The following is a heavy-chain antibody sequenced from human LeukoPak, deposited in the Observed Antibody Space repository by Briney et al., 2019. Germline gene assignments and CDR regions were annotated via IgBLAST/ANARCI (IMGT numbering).Heavy chain of an antibody. CDR2: FDPEDGET. D-gene: IGHD4-17*01. Sequence: ASVNVSCKVSGYTLTELSMHWVRQAPGKGLEWMGGFDPEDGETIYAQKFQGRVTMTEDTSTDTAYMELSSLRSEDTAVYYCATDATVTTYGYYYYGMDVWGQGTTVTVSS. J-gene: IGHJ6*02. V-gene: IGHV1-24*01. CDR1: GYTLTELS. CDR3: ATDATVTTYGYYYYGMDV.